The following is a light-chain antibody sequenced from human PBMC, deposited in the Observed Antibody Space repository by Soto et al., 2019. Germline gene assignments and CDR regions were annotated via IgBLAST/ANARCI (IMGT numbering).Light chain of an antibody. V-gene: IGKV3-11*01. J-gene: IGKJ5*01. CDR3: QQRSNWPPSIT. Sequence: VMTQSPAALSVSPGETATLSCRASQSVSSYLAWYQQKPGQAPRLLIYDASNRATGIPARFSGSGSGTDFTLTISSLEPEDFAVYYCQQRSNWPPSITFGQGTRLEI. CDR2: DAS. CDR1: QSVSSY.